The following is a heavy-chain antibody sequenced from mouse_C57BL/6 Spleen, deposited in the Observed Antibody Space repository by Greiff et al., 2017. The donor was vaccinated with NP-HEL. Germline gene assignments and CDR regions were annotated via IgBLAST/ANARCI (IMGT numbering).Heavy chain of an antibody. CDR1: GYTFTSYG. CDR2: IYPRSGNT. J-gene: IGHJ2*01. CDR3: ARWGGQHYFDY. D-gene: IGHD3-3*01. Sequence: QVQLQQSGAELARPGASVKLSCKASGYTFTSYGISWVKQRPGQGLEWIGEIYPRSGNTYYNEKFKGKATLTADKSSSTAYMELRSLTSEDSAVYFCARWGGQHYFDYWGQGTTLTVSS. V-gene: IGHV1-81*01.